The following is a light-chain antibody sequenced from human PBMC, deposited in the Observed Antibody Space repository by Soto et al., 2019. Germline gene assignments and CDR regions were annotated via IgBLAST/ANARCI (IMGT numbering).Light chain of an antibody. CDR2: VNSDGSH. J-gene: IGLJ3*02. V-gene: IGLV4-69*01. Sequence: QPVLTQSPSASASLGASVKLTCTLSRGHNSYAIAWHQQQPEKGPRYLMKVNSDGSHSKGDGIPDRFSGSSSGAERYLTISSLQSEDEADYYCQTWSTDIRVFGGGTKRTVL. CDR1: RGHNSYA. CDR3: QTWSTDIRV.